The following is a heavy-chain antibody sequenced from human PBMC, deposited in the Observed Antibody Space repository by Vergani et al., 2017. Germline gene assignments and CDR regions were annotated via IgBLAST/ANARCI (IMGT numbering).Heavy chain of an antibody. CDR3: ARAGYDFWGGMDV. V-gene: IGHV4-34*01. D-gene: IGHD3-3*01. Sequence: QVQLQQWGAGLLKPSETLSLTCAVYGGSFSGYYWSWIRQPPGKGLEWIGEINHSGSTNYNPPLKSRVTISVDTSKNQFSLKLSSVTAADTAVYYCARAGYDFWGGMDVWGQGTTVTVSS. CDR2: INHSGST. CDR1: GGSFSGYY. J-gene: IGHJ6*02.